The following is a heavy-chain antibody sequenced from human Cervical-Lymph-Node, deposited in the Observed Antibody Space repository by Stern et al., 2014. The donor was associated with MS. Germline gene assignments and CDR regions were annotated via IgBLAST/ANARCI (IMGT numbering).Heavy chain of an antibody. J-gene: IGHJ4*02. CDR3: ARDKMHAFDY. CDR1: GYTFTSYG. D-gene: IGHD2-8*01. V-gene: IGHV1-18*01. Sequence: VQLVQSGTEVKKPGASLFVSCKASGYTFTSYGISWVRQAPGQGLEWVGWISADSGTTKFAQNLRDRITLTRDTSTGTAYMELRTLRSEDTAVYYCARDKMHAFDYWGQGTLVSVSS. CDR2: ISADSGTT.